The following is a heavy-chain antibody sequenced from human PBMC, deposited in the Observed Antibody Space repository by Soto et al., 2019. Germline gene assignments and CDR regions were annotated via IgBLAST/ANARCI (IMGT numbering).Heavy chain of an antibody. CDR1: GFTFSSYA. Sequence: GGSLRLSCTASGFTFSSYAMHWVRQAPGKGLGWVAVISHDGSNKYYADSVKGRFTISRGNSTNTLYLQMNSLRAEDTAVYYCAREQLYCSGGSCCGSPIHYYYYGMDDWGQGTTVTVSS. CDR3: AREQLYCSGGSCCGSPIHYYYYGMDD. CDR2: ISHDGSNK. V-gene: IGHV3-30-3*01. D-gene: IGHD2-15*01. J-gene: IGHJ6*02.